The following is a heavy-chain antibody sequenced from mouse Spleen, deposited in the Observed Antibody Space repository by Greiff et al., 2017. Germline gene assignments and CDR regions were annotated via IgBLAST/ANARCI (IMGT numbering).Heavy chain of an antibody. J-gene: IGHJ2*01. CDR1: GYTFTDYE. D-gene: IGHD3-3*01. CDR2: IDPETGGT. Sequence: QVQLQQSGAELVRPGASVTLSCKASGYTFTDYEMHWVKQTPVHGLEWIGAIDPETGGTAYNQKFKGKAILTADKSSSTAYMELRSLTSEDSAVYYCTRGDKKYFDYWGQGTTLTVSS. CDR3: TRGDKKYFDY. V-gene: IGHV1-15*01.